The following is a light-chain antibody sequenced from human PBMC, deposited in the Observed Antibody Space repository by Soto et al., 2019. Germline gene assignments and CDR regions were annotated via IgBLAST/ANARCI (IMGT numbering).Light chain of an antibody. CDR3: QQYNNWPFT. V-gene: IGKV3-15*01. Sequence: EIVMTQSPATLSLSPGERATLSCRASQSVSSNLAWYQQKPGQAPRLLTYGASTRVTGIPARFSGSGSGTEFTLTISSLQSEDFAVYYCQQYNNWPFTFGQGTKLEIK. CDR1: QSVSSN. CDR2: GAS. J-gene: IGKJ2*01.